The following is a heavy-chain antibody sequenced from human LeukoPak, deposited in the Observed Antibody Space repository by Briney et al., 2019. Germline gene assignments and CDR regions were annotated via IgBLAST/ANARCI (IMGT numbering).Heavy chain of an antibody. CDR2: IDYSGST. Sequence: SETLSLTCTVSGASISSHYWSWIRQPPGMRLEWIGYIDYSGSTNYNPSLKSRVTISVDTSQNQISLKLNSVSAADTAVYYCARESYGLDYWGQGTLVTVSS. CDR1: GASISSHY. J-gene: IGHJ4*02. D-gene: IGHD5-18*01. V-gene: IGHV4-59*11. CDR3: ARESYGLDY.